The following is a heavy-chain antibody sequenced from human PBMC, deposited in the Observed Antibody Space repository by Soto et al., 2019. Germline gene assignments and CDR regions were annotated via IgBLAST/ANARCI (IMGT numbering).Heavy chain of an antibody. CDR2: ISGSGGST. Sequence: GGSLRLSCAASGFTFSSYAMSWVRQAPGKGLEWVSAISGSGGSTYYADSVKGRFTISRDNSKNTLYLQMNNLRSDDTAVYFCAKSVLATVGTYFVHWGQGTVVTVSS. V-gene: IGHV3-23*01. J-gene: IGHJ4*02. CDR1: GFTFSSYA. CDR3: AKSVLATVGTYFVH. D-gene: IGHD6-13*01.